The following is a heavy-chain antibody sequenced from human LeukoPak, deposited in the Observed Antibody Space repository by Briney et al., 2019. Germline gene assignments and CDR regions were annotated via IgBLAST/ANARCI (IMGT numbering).Heavy chain of an antibody. J-gene: IGHJ4*02. CDR2: INPNSGGT. Sequence: ASVKVSCKASGYTFTGYYMHWVRQAPGQGLEWMGWINPNSGGTNYAQKFQGWVTMTRDTSISTAYMELSRLRSDDTAVYYCARSIADNSNLFDYWGQGTLVTVSS. V-gene: IGHV1-2*04. CDR3: ARSIADNSNLFDY. CDR1: GYTFTGYY. D-gene: IGHD1-7*01.